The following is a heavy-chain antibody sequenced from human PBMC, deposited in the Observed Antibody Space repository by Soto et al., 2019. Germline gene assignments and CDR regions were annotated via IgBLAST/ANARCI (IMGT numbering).Heavy chain of an antibody. CDR2: ISGSGGST. J-gene: IGHJ4*02. Sequence: EVQLLESGGGLVQPGGSPRLSCAASGFTFSSYAMSWVRQAPGKGLEWVSAISGSGGSTYYADSVKGRFTISRDNSKNTLYLQMNSLRAEDTAVYYCAKYRALRFLEWLALGYYFDYWGQGTLVTVSS. D-gene: IGHD3-3*01. CDR1: GFTFSSYA. V-gene: IGHV3-23*01. CDR3: AKYRALRFLEWLALGYYFDY.